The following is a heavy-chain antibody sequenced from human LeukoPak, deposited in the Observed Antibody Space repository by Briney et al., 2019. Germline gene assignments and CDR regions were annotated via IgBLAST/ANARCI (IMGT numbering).Heavy chain of an antibody. D-gene: IGHD4-17*01. V-gene: IGHV4-31*11. CDR1: GGSFSGYY. J-gene: IGHJ4*02. CDR3: ASLSYGDYIME. CDR2: IYYSGST. Sequence: SETLSLTCAVYGGSFSGYYWSWIRQHPGKGLEWIGYIYYSGSTYYNPSLKSRVTISVDTSKNQFSLKLSSVTAADTAVYYCASLSYGDYIMEWGQGTLVTVSS.